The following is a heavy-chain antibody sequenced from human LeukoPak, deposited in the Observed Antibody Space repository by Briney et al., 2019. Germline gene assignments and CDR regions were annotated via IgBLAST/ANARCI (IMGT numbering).Heavy chain of an antibody. V-gene: IGHV3-74*01. CDR2: INGDGSST. CDR3: AELGITMIGGV. J-gene: IGHJ6*04. D-gene: IGHD3-10*02. Sequence: PGGSLRLSCAASGFTFSSYWMHWVRQAPGKGLVWVSHINGDGSSTSHADSVKGRFTISRDNAKNTLYLQMNSLRAEDTAVYYCAELGITMIGGVWGKGTTVTISS. CDR1: GFTFSSYW.